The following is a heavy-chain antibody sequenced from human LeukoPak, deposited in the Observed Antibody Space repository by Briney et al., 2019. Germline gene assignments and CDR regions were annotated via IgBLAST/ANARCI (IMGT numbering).Heavy chain of an antibody. Sequence: SETLSLTCTVSDDSISRSNYYWGWIRQPPGKGLEWIGSIYYTGSTYYNPSLKSRLTISVDTSKNQFSLKLSSVTAADTAVYYCALARDSYRFPPYYYGMDVWGQGTTVTVSS. J-gene: IGHJ6*02. V-gene: IGHV4-39*07. CDR3: ALARDSYRFPPYYYGMDV. D-gene: IGHD3-16*01. CDR1: DDSISRSNYY. CDR2: IYYTGST.